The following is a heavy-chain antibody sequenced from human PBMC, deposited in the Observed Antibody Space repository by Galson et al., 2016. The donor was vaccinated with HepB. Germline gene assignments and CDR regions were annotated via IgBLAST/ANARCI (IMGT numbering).Heavy chain of an antibody. CDR2: LSGGGSI. J-gene: IGHJ4*02. CDR3: ARDDKWSFDY. Sequence: SLRLSCAASGFNFGGYTMVWVRQAPGKGLEWVSSLSGGGSIHYADSLQGRFTISRDIGQKSLYLQMSSLGAEDTAAYYCARDDKWSFDYWGQGTLVIVSS. V-gene: IGHV3-69-1*01. CDR1: GFNFGGYT. D-gene: IGHD2-15*01.